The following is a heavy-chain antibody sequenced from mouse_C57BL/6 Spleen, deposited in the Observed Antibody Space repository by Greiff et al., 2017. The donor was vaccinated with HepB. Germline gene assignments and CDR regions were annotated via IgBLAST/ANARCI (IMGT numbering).Heavy chain of an antibody. CDR2: IDPENGDT. V-gene: IGHV14-4*01. CDR3: STSGAPVPSDFDV. Sequence: EVQLLQSGAEFVRPGASVKLSCTASGFNFKDDYMHWVQQSPEQGLEWIGCIDPENGDTEYASKVQGKVTITTDNSNNTPYLQLSSLTSEDTAIYYCSTSGAPVPSDFDVWGTGTTVTVSS. D-gene: IGHD3-1*01. CDR1: GFNFKDDY. J-gene: IGHJ1*03.